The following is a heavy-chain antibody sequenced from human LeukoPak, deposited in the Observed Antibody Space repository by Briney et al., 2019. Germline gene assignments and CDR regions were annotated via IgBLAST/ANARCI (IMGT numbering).Heavy chain of an antibody. J-gene: IGHJ4*02. V-gene: IGHV3-49*04. D-gene: IGHD4-17*01. CDR3: ARGLHDYGDSNYYFDQ. CDR2: IRKKGYGETT. CDR1: GFTFSSYS. Sequence: GGSLRLSCAASGFTFSSYSMNWVRQAPGKGLEWISFIRKKGYGETTEYAASVRGRFAISRDDAKSIAYLQMNSLKTEDTALYYCARGLHDYGDSNYYFDQWGQGTLVTVSS.